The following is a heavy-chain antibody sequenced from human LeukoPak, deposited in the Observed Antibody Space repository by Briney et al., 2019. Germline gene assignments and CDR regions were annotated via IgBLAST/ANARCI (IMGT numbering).Heavy chain of an antibody. CDR2: INPSGGST. D-gene: IGHD2-15*01. J-gene: IGHJ5*02. Sequence: EASVKVSCKASGYTFTSYYMHWLRQAPGQGLEWMGIINPSGGSTSYAQKFQGRVTMTRDTSTSTVYMELSSLRSEDTAVYYCARVLRMYWFDPWGQGTLVTVSS. CDR1: GYTFTSYY. CDR3: ARVLRMYWFDP. V-gene: IGHV1-46*01.